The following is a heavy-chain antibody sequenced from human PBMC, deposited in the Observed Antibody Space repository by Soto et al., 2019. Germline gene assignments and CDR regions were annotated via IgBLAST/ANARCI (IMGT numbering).Heavy chain of an antibody. CDR2: TYYRSKWYN. V-gene: IGHV6-1*01. D-gene: IGHD6-19*01. J-gene: IGHJ6*04. CDR3: AKRVSVMAGDNYYSMGV. CDR1: GASVSSNSAA. Sequence: SQTLSLTCAISGASVSSNSAAWNWIRQSPSRGLEWLGRTYYRSKWYNDYAVSVKSRITINPDTSKNQFSLQLNSVTPEDTAVYSCAKRVSVMAGDNYYSMGVWRKLNTVTVCS.